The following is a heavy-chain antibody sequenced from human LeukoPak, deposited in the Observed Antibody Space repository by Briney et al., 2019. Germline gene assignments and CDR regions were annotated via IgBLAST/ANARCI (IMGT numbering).Heavy chain of an antibody. V-gene: IGHV3-64D*09. Sequence: GGSLILSCSASGFTFSSYAMHWVRQAPGKGLEYVSAISSNGGSTYYADSVKGRFTISRDNSKNTLYLQMSSLRAEDTAVYYCVKGVYYDSSGYIDYWGQGTLVTVSS. CDR2: ISSNGGST. CDR1: GFTFSSYA. J-gene: IGHJ4*02. D-gene: IGHD3-22*01. CDR3: VKGVYYDSSGYIDY.